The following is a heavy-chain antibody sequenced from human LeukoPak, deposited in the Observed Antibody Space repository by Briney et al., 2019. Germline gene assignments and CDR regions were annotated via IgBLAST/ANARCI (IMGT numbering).Heavy chain of an antibody. CDR2: IYYSGST. J-gene: IGHJ4*02. Sequence: SQTLSLTCTVSGGSISSGGYYWSWIRQHPGKGLEWIGYIYYSGSTYYSPSLKSRVTISVDTSKNQFSLKLSSVTAADTAVYYCARVKVLLWFGEFLIDYWGQGTLVTVSS. CDR1: GGSISSGGYY. CDR3: ARVKVLLWFGEFLIDY. D-gene: IGHD3-10*01. V-gene: IGHV4-31*03.